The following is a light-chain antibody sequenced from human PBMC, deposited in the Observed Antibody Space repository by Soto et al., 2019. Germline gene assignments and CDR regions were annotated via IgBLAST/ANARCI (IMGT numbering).Light chain of an antibody. CDR3: QKYDSAPWT. CDR1: QGFSNY. V-gene: IGKV1-27*01. CDR2: AAS. Sequence: DIQMTQSPSSLSASVRDRVTITCRASQGFSNYLAWYQQKPGKVPKLLIYAASTFQSGVPSRFSGSGSGTDFTLAISSPQPEYVATYDCQKYDSAPWTFGRGTKVEIK. J-gene: IGKJ1*01.